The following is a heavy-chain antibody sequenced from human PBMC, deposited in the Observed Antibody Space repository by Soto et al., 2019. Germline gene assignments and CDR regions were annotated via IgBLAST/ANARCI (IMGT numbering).Heavy chain of an antibody. V-gene: IGHV4-31*03. Sequence: SETLSLTCTVSGGSISSGGYYWSWIRQHPGKGLEWIGYIYYSGSTYYNPSLKSRVTISVDTSKNQFSLKLSSVTAADTAVYYCARESRIAAAGTGFYYFDYRGQGTLVTVSS. CDR1: GGSISSGGYY. J-gene: IGHJ4*02. CDR3: ARESRIAAAGTGFYYFDY. CDR2: IYYSGST. D-gene: IGHD6-13*01.